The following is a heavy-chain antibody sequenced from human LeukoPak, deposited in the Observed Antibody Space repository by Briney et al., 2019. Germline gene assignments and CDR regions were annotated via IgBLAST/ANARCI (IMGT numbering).Heavy chain of an antibody. V-gene: IGHV3-53*01. CDR3: ARELGYCSGASCYFKYYGMDV. J-gene: IGHJ6*02. CDR1: GFTVSSNY. Sequence: GSLRLSCAVSGFTVSSNYMSWVRQAPGKGLEWVSVIYSGGSTYYADSVKGRFTISRDNSKNTLYLQMNSLRAEDTAVYYCARELGYCSGASCYFKYYGMDVWGQGTTVTVFS. D-gene: IGHD2-15*01. CDR2: IYSGGST.